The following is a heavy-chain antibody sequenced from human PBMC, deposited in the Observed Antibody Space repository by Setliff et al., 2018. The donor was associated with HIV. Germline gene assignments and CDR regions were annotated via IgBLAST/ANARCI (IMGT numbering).Heavy chain of an antibody. CDR3: ATRVVVAATLAEYDY. Sequence: SCAASGFTFSNYAMGWVRQAPGKGPEWVSSISTSSTYTYYADSVKGRFTISRDNAKNSLYLQMNSLRAEDTAVYYCATRVVVAATLAEYDYWGQGTLVTVSS. J-gene: IGHJ4*02. D-gene: IGHD2-15*01. V-gene: IGHV3-21*01. CDR1: GFTFSNYA. CDR2: ISTSSTYT.